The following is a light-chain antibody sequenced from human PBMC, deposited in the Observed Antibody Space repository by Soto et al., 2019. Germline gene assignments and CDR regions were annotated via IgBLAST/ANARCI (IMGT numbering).Light chain of an antibody. CDR3: QAWDSSTDVV. CDR1: KLGDKY. CDR2: QDS. Sequence: SYELTQPPSVSVSPGQTASITCSGDKLGDKYACWYQQKPGQSPVLVIYQDSKRPSGIPEQFSGSNSGNTATLTISGTQAMDEADYYCQAWDSSTDVVFGGGTKLTVL. J-gene: IGLJ2*01. V-gene: IGLV3-1*01.